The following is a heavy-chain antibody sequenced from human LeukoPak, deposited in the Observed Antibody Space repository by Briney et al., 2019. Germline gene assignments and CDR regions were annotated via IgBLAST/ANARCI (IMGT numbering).Heavy chain of an antibody. CDR2: LYTNGTV. D-gene: IGHD3-3*01. V-gene: IGHV4-4*07. J-gene: IGHJ4*02. CDR3: ARQAIFGVVTSMN. CDR1: GASITRYY. Sequence: SETLSLTCSVSGASITRYYWTWIRQPVGKGLEWFGRLYTNGTVNYNPSLRSRVTMSRDTSRNQFSLKLSSVSAADTAVYYCARQAIFGVVTSMNWGQGTLVTVSS.